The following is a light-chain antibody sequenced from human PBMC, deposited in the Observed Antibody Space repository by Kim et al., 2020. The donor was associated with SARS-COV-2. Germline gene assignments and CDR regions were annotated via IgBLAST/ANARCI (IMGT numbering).Light chain of an antibody. J-gene: IGKJ1*01. CDR3: HQSSHLPRT. CDR1: KGVDNS. CDR2: FAS. Sequence: VTPKEKVTITCRASKGVDNSLHWFQLKPGQSPKLLIKFASQSISGLPSGFSGSGSGTDFTLTITSLEAEDAATYYCHQSSHLPRTFGQGTKVDIK. V-gene: IGKV6-21*02.